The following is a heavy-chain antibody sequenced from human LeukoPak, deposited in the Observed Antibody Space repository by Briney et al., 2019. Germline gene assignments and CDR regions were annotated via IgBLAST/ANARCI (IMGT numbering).Heavy chain of an antibody. V-gene: IGHV3-7*01. J-gene: IGHJ4*02. Sequence: PGGSLRLSCAASGLTFTDFWMNWVRLAPGRGLEWLANIKPDGNEKYYVDSVKGRFAISRDNAKNEVYLEMNSLRDEDTGVYYCSGRDSSRSPRAYWGQGTLVSVSS. D-gene: IGHD2-2*01. CDR2: IKPDGNEK. CDR3: SGRDSSRSPRAY. CDR1: GLTFTDFW.